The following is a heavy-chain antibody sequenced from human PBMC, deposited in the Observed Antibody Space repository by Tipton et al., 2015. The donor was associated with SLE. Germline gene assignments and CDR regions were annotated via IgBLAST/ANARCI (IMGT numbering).Heavy chain of an antibody. CDR3: ARDGTGPVAFDY. CDR2: ISNANGHT. Sequence: QLVQSGAEVKKPGASVKVSCKTSGYTFTSYPINWVRQAPGQGLEWMGWISNANGHTNYAENLQGRVTRTTDTTTGTAYMELRSLKSDDTAVYYCARDGTGPVAFDYWGQGTLVTVSS. V-gene: IGHV1-18*01. J-gene: IGHJ4*02. D-gene: IGHD7-27*01. CDR1: GYTFTSYP.